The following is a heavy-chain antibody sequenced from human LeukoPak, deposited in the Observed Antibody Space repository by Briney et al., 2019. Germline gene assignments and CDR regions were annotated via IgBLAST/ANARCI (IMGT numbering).Heavy chain of an antibody. CDR2: ISSSSSTI. V-gene: IGHV3-48*02. CDR3: AQITYYYDSSGKDGDDH. D-gene: IGHD3-22*01. J-gene: IGHJ4*02. Sequence: GGSLRLSCAASGFSFSSYGMNWVRQAPGKGLEWLSYISSSSSTIYYADSVKGRFTISRDNAKNSLYLQMNSLRDEDTAVYYCAQITYYYDSSGKDGDDHWGQGTLVTVSS. CDR1: GFSFSSYG.